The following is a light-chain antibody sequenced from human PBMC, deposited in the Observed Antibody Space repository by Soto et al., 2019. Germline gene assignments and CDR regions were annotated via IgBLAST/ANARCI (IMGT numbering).Light chain of an antibody. CDR1: QSVTSNY. J-gene: IGKJ1*01. V-gene: IGKV3-20*01. CDR3: QHYGSSPT. Sequence: EIVLTQSPGTVSLSPGERATLSCRASQSVTSNYLAWYQQKPGQAPRLLIFGASIRATGIPDRFSGSGSGTDFTLTISRLEPEDFAVYYCQHYGSSPTFGQGTKVDIK. CDR2: GAS.